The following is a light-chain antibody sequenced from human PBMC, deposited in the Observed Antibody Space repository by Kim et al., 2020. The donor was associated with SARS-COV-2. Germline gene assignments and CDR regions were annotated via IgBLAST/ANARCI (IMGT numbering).Light chain of an antibody. V-gene: IGKV1-5*03. CDR3: KQYIRYPWT. CDR2: KAS. CDR1: QSISSW. J-gene: IGKJ1*01. Sequence: ASVGDRVTITCRARQSISSWLAWYQQKPGKVPKFLIYKASSLESGVPSRFSGSGSGTEFTLTSSSLQPDDFASYYCKQYIRYPWTFGQGTKVDIK.